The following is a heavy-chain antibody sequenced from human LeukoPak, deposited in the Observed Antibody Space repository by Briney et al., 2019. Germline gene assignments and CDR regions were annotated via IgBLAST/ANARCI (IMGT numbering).Heavy chain of an antibody. Sequence: GGSLRPSCAASGFIVSSNDMSWVRQAPGKGLEWVSIIYSGGSTYYADSVKGRFTISRDNSKNTVYLQMNSLRAEDTAVYYCAKPPGYSSSWAPFDYWGQGTLVTVSS. J-gene: IGHJ4*02. CDR2: IYSGGST. V-gene: IGHV3-66*04. CDR3: AKPPGYSSSWAPFDY. CDR1: GFIVSSND. D-gene: IGHD6-13*01.